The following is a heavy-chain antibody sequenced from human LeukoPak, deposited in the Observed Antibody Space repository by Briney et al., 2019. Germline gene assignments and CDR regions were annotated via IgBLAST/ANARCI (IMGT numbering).Heavy chain of an antibody. Sequence: NPSETLSLTCAVYGGSFSGYYWSWIRQPPGKGLEWLGEINHSGSTPYNPSLKSRVTISIDTSKNQFSLKLNSVTAADTALYYCAREDVGGRFDFWGPGTLVTVSS. CDR3: AREDVGGRFDF. J-gene: IGHJ4*02. D-gene: IGHD4-23*01. V-gene: IGHV4-34*01. CDR1: GGSFSGYY. CDR2: INHSGST.